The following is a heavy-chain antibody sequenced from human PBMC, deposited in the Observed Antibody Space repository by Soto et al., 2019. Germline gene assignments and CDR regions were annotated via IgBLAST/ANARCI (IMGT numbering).Heavy chain of an antibody. CDR1: GGTFSSYA. Sequence: SVKVSCKASGGTFSSYAISWVRQAPGQGLEWMGGIIPIFGTANYAQKFQGRVTITADESTSTAYMELSSLRSEDTAVYYCARARVVVAATRSAFDIWGQGTMVTVSS. CDR3: ARARVVVAATRSAFDI. CDR2: IIPIFGTA. V-gene: IGHV1-69*13. J-gene: IGHJ3*02. D-gene: IGHD2-15*01.